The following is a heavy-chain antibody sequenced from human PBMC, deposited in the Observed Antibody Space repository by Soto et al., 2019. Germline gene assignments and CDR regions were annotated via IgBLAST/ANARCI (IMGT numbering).Heavy chain of an antibody. CDR2: ISYDGSNK. J-gene: IGHJ4*02. Sequence: PGGSLRLSCAASGFTFSSYAMHWVRQAPGKGLEWVAVISYDGSNKYYADSVKGRFTISRDNSKNTLYLQMNSLRAEDAAVYYCARDPREYGGALEYYFDYWGQGTLVTVSS. D-gene: IGHD5-12*01. CDR1: GFTFSSYA. CDR3: ARDPREYGGALEYYFDY. V-gene: IGHV3-30-3*01.